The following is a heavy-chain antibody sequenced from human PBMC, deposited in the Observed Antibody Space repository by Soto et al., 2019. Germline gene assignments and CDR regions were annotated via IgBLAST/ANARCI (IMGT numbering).Heavy chain of an antibody. Sequence: QVQLVQSGAVMKQPRASVKVSCKASGYTVTSHGLSWVRQAPGQGLEWMGWISASNGDTNYAQKYQGRLTVTTDTSTSTGYMELRSLRSQHTAVYYCARMVRGSNIDYYHYMDVWGEGTTVTVSS. CDR3: ARMVRGSNIDYYHYMDV. V-gene: IGHV1-18*01. D-gene: IGHD3-10*01. CDR2: ISASNGDT. J-gene: IGHJ6*03. CDR1: GYTVTSHG.